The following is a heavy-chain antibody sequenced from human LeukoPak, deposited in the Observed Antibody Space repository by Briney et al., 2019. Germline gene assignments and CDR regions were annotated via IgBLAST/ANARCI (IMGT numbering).Heavy chain of an antibody. J-gene: IGHJ3*02. CDR3: ARRNDFGT. CDR2: IYYSGNT. CDR1: GGSISGDH. V-gene: IGHV4-59*08. Sequence: PSETLSLTCTVSGGSISGDHWNWIRQPPGKGLEWIGYIYYSGNTNYNPSLKSRVTISVDTSKNQFSLKLNSVTAADTAVYYCARRNDFGTWGQGTMVTVSS.